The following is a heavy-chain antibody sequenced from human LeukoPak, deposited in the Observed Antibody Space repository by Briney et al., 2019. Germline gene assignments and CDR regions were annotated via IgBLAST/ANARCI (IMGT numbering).Heavy chain of an antibody. V-gene: IGHV3-23*01. CDR1: GLTFNDFA. J-gene: IGHJ3*01. CDR2: IADAGT. D-gene: IGHD3-16*01. CDR3: ARNLGPFDV. Sequence: PGGSLRLSCAASGLTFNDFAMTWVRHAPGKGLEWVSTIADAGTYYADSVKGRFIISRDNSKNMLYLQLNSLRADDTAMYYCARNLGPFDVRGHGTMVTVSS.